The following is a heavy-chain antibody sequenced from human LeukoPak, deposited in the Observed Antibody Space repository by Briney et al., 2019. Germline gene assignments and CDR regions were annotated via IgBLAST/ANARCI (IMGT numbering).Heavy chain of an antibody. D-gene: IGHD6-19*01. CDR2: ICVSGGCT. CDR3: AKTTVGYSSGRYPGWPADC. J-gene: IGHJ4*02. V-gene: IGHV3-23*01. CDR1: GFTFNTYA. Sequence: GGSLRLSCEASGFTFNTYAIYWLRQAPGKELEWVSGICVSGGCTCYADSVKGRFTISRDNSKNTVYLQMNSLTADDTAVYYCAKTTVGYSSGRYPGWPADCWGQGTLVTVSS.